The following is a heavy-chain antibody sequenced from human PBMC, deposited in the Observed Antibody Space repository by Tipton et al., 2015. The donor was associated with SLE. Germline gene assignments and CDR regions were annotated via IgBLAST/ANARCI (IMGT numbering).Heavy chain of an antibody. CDR3: ARRGGQQLRWYFDL. Sequence: TLSLTCAVYGGSFSGYYWSWIRQPPGKGLEWIGYIYYSGSTNYNPSLKSRVTISVDTSKNQFSLKLSPVTAADTAVYYCARRGGQQLRWYFDLWGRGTLVTVSS. J-gene: IGHJ2*01. V-gene: IGHV4-59*01. CDR1: GGSFSGYY. D-gene: IGHD6-13*01. CDR2: IYYSGST.